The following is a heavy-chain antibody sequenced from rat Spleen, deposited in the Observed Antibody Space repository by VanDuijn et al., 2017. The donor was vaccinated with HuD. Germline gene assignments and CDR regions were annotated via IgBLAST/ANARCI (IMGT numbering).Heavy chain of an antibody. CDR1: GFTFKNYW. J-gene: IGHJ2*01. D-gene: IGHD4-1*01. CDR2: ITNTGGST. V-gene: IGHV5-31*01. Sequence: EVQLVESGGGLIQPGRSLKLSCVASGFTFKNYWMTWIRQAPGKGLEWVASITNTGGSTYYPDSVKGRFTISRDNAKSTLYLQMNSLRSEDTATYYCTSGLRGYFDYWGQGVMVTVSS. CDR3: TSGLRGYFDY.